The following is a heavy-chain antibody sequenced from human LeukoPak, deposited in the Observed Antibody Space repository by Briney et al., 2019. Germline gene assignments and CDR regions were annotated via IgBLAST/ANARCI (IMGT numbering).Heavy chain of an antibody. J-gene: IGHJ4*02. Sequence: GSLRLSCAASGFTFSSYAMSWVRQAPGKGLEWVSAISGSGGSTYYADSVKGRFTISRDNSKNTLYLQMNSLRAEDTAVYYCAKSSGVVLLWFGELLPDYWGQGTLVTVSS. CDR3: AKSSGVVLLWFGELLPDY. CDR1: GFTFSSYA. V-gene: IGHV3-23*01. CDR2: ISGSGGST. D-gene: IGHD3-10*01.